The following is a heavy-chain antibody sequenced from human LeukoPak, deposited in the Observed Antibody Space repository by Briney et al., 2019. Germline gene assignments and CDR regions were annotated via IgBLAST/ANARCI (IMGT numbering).Heavy chain of an antibody. D-gene: IGHD2-21*02. J-gene: IGHJ4*02. CDR2: ISYDGSTK. V-gene: IGHV3-30*18. CDR3: AKEACAGDCHRDYFDY. CDR1: GFTFSSYS. Sequence: GGSLRLSCAASGFTFSSYSIHWVRQAPGKGLEWVAVISYDGSTKYYADSVKGRFTISRDNSKNTLYLQMNSLRAEDTALYYCAKEACAGDCHRDYFDYWGQGTLVTVSS.